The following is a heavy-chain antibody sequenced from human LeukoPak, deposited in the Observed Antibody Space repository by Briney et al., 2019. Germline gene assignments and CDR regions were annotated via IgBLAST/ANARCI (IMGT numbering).Heavy chain of an antibody. J-gene: IGHJ4*02. CDR3: ARVRRTYYDILTGYYKGSSGWYKSSAIFDY. CDR1: GYTFTGYY. CDR2: INPNNGGT. D-gene: IGHD3-9*01. V-gene: IGHV1-2*02. Sequence: ASVKVSCKASGYTFTGYYMHWVRQAPGQGLEWMGWINPNNGGTNYAQKFQGRVTMTRDTSINTAYMELSRLRSDDTAVYYCARVRRTYYDILTGYYKGSSGWYKSSAIFDYWGQGTLVTVSS.